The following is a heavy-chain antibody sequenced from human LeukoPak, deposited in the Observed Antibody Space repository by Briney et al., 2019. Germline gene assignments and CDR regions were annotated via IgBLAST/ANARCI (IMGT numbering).Heavy chain of an antibody. CDR1: GYTFSDYY. CDR3: ARQSGTYWGLDY. V-gene: IGHV1-2*02. J-gene: IGHJ4*02. D-gene: IGHD1-26*01. Sequence: ASMTVSCKASGYTFSDYYIHWVRQAPGHGLEWLGWMNVKTGATSSAQRFPGRFTMTRDTSIGTASMEFSSLTSDDTAVYYCARQSGTYWGLDYWGQGTLVTISS. CDR2: MNVKTGAT.